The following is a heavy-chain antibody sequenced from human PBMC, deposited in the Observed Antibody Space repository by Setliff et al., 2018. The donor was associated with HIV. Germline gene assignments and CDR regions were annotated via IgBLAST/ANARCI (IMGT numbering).Heavy chain of an antibody. CDR1: GGSFSGYY. V-gene: IGHV4-34*01. J-gene: IGHJ4*02. CDR2: INHSGST. Sequence: PSETLSLTCAVYGGSFSGYYWSWIRQPPGKGLEWIGEINHSGSTNYNPSLKSRVTISLDTSKNQFSLNLTSVTAADAAMYFCVSRPGGITRARFDHWGQGTLVTVSS. CDR3: VSRPGGITRARFDH. D-gene: IGHD3-16*01.